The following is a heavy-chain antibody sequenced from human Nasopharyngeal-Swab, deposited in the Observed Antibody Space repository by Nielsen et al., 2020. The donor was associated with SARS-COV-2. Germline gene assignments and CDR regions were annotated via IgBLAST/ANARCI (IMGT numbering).Heavy chain of an antibody. V-gene: IGHV1-46*01. CDR3: ATERIMITFGGVLDY. CDR2: INPSGGST. CDR1: GYTFTGYY. D-gene: IGHD3-16*01. J-gene: IGHJ4*02. Sequence: ASVKVSCKASGYTFTGYYMHWVRQAPGQGLEWMGIINPSGGSTSYAQKFQGRVTMTRDTSTSTVYMELSSLRSEDTAVYYCATERIMITFGGVLDYWGQGTLVTVSS.